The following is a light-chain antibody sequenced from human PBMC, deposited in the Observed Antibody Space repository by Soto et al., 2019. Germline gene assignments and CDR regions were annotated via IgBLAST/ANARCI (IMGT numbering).Light chain of an antibody. CDR1: QSVSSY. CDR3: QQRRSWPIT. J-gene: IGKJ5*01. Sequence: EIVLTQSPATLSLSPGERATLSCRASQSVSSYLAWYQQKPGQAPRLLIYDASNRATGIPARFSGSGSGTDFTLTISSLEPEDFAVYYCQQRRSWPITFGQGTRLDIK. V-gene: IGKV3-11*01. CDR2: DAS.